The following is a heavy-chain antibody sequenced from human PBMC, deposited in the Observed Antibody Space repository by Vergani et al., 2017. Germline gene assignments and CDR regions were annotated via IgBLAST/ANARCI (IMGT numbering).Heavy chain of an antibody. Sequence: QVHLVESGGGVVQPGRSLRLSCVVSGFTSSYYGMHWVRQAPGKGLEWVAVISYDGTQKYYADSVKGRFTISRDNSKSTMYLQMNSLRDEVTGVYYCARDLRLLYNRFDPWGQGTLVTVSS. D-gene: IGHD1-14*01. CDR1: GFTSSYYG. V-gene: IGHV3-30*03. J-gene: IGHJ5*02. CDR3: ARDLRLLYNRFDP. CDR2: ISYDGTQK.